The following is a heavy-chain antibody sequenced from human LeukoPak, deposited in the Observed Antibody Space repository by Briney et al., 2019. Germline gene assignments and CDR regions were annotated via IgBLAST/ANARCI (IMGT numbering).Heavy chain of an antibody. D-gene: IGHD2-8*01. Sequence: ASVKVSCKASGYTFTSYAMHWVRQAPGQRLEWMGWINAGNGNTKYSQKFRGRVTITRDTSADTAYMELSSLRSEDTAVYYCARLKYCTNGVCYAGFDYWGQGPLVTVSS. V-gene: IGHV1-3*01. CDR1: GYTFTSYA. CDR3: ARLKYCTNGVCYAGFDY. J-gene: IGHJ4*02. CDR2: INAGNGNT.